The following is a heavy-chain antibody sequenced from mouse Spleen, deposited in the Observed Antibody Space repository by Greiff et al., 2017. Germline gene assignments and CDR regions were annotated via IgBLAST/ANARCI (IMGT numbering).Heavy chain of an antibody. CDR1: GYTFTDHT. D-gene: IGHD2-13*01. J-gene: IGHJ4*01. CDR3: ARIGPCDYADYYAMDY. V-gene: IGHV1-78*01. CDR2: IYPRDGST. Sequence: QVQLQQSDAELVKPGASVKISCKVSGYTFTDHTIHWMKQRPEQGLEWIGYIYPRDGSTKYNEKFKGKATLTADKSSSTAYMQLNSLTSEDSAVYFCARIGPCDYADYYAMDYWGQGTSVTVSS.